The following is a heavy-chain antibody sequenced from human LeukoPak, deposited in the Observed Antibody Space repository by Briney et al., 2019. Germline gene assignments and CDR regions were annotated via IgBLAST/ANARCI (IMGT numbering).Heavy chain of an antibody. D-gene: IGHD6-13*01. CDR2: ISSSSSTI. CDR3: ARDLGEERGSSWYKGYYYYMDV. CDR1: GFTFSSYS. J-gene: IGHJ6*03. Sequence: GGSLRLSCAASGFTFSSYSMNWVRQAPGKGLEWVSYISSSSSTIYYADSVKGRFTISRDNAKNSLYLQMNSLRAEDTAVYYCARDLGEERGSSWYKGYYYYMDVWGKGTTVTVSS. V-gene: IGHV3-48*01.